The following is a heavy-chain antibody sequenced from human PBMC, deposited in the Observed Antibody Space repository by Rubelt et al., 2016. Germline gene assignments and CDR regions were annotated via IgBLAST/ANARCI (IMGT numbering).Heavy chain of an antibody. CDR1: GGSFSGYY. CDR2: INHSGST. J-gene: IGHJ4*02. D-gene: IGHD3-10*01. CDR3: AGDWEVRGVIISLTHWDN. V-gene: IGHV4-34*01. Sequence: QVQLQQWGAGLLKPSETLSLTCAVYGGSFSGYYWSWIRQPPGKGLEWIGEINHSGSTNYNPSLKSRVTISVDTSKNQFALKLSAVTAAETAVYYSAGDWEVRGVIISLTHWDNWGQGALVTVSS.